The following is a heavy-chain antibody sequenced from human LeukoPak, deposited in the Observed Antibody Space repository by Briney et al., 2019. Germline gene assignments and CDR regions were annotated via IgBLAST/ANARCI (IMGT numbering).Heavy chain of an antibody. CDR1: GFTFDDYG. J-gene: IGHJ4*02. CDR3: ARDEGTGDY. Sequence: GGSLRLSCAASGFTFDDYGMSWVRQAPGKGLGWVSDINWNGASTDYADSVKGRFTISRDNAKNTLYLQMNSLRAEDTAVYYCARDEGTGDYWGQGTLVTVSS. CDR2: INWNGAST. V-gene: IGHV3-20*04. D-gene: IGHD2-8*02.